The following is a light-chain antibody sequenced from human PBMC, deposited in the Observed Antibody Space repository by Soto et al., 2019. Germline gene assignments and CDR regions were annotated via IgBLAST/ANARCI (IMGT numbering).Light chain of an antibody. J-gene: IGKJ3*01. V-gene: IGKV3-20*01. Sequence: DIVLTQSPGTLSVSPGERATLSCRASQTISSDYLAWYQQKPGQPPSLLIYGTSSRATGIPDRFSGSGSGTDFTLTISRLEPEDSASYYCQQSYSVPFTFGPGTKVDVK. CDR1: QTISSDY. CDR2: GTS. CDR3: QQSYSVPFT.